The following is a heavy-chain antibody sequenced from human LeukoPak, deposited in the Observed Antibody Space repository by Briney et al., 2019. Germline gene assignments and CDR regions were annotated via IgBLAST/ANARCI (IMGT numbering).Heavy chain of an antibody. J-gene: IGHJ4*02. Sequence: GGSLRLSCAASGFTFSNFAMSWVRQAPGKGLEWVSGIRGSGRSTYYADSVKGRFTISRDNSKNTLYLQMNSLRDEDTAVYYCARDWMGMAAVYWGQGTLVTVSP. V-gene: IGHV3-23*01. D-gene: IGHD2-15*01. CDR3: ARDWMGMAAVY. CDR1: GFTFSNFA. CDR2: IRGSGRST.